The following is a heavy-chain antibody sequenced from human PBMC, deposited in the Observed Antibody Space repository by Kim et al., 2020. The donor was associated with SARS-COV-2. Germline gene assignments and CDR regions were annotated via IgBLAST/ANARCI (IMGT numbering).Heavy chain of an antibody. D-gene: IGHD4-17*01. J-gene: IGHJ4*02. V-gene: IGHV1-18*01. CDR2: ISAYNGNT. Sequence: ASVKVSCKASGYTFTSYGISWVRQAPGQGLEWMGWISAYNGNTNYAQKLQGRVTMTTDTSTSTAYMELRSLRSDDTAVYYCARHSVPSTTTAPDFDYWGQGTLVTVSS. CDR1: GYTFTSYG. CDR3: ARHSVPSTTTAPDFDY.